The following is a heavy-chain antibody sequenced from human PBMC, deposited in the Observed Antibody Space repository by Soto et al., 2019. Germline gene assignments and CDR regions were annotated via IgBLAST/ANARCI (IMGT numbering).Heavy chain of an antibody. CDR1: GFTFGDYA. CDR3: TSTGYSSGWYGDY. V-gene: IGHV3-49*03. D-gene: IGHD6-19*01. Sequence: GGSLRLSCTASGFTFGDYAMSWFRQAPGKGLEWVGFIRSKAYGGTTEYAASVKGRFTISRDDSKSIAYLQMNSLKTEDTAVYYCTSTGYSSGWYGDYWGQGTLVTAPQ. J-gene: IGHJ4*02. CDR2: IRSKAYGGTT.